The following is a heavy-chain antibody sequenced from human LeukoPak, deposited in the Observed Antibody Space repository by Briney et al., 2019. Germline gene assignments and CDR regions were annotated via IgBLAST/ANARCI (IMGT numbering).Heavy chain of an antibody. CDR2: IKSKTDGGTT. J-gene: IGHJ4*02. CDR1: GFTFSNAR. Sequence: GGSLRLSCAASGFTFSNARMSWVRQAPGKGLEWVGRIKSKTDGGTTDYAAPVKGRFTISRDDSKNTLYLQMNSLKTEDTAVYYCTYPDGTYYYGSGSEYWGQGTLVTVSS. CDR3: TYPDGTYYYGSGSEY. V-gene: IGHV3-15*01. D-gene: IGHD3-10*01.